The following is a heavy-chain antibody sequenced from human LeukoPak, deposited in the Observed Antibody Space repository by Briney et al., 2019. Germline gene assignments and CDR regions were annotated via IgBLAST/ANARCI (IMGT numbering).Heavy chain of an antibody. D-gene: IGHD6-19*01. CDR1: GFTFSSFH. J-gene: IGHJ4*02. CDR3: ARDEYSSGWYYFDY. CDR2: ISSSSSYI. V-gene: IGHV3-21*01. Sequence: GGSLRLSCAASGFTFSSFHMHWVRQAPGKGLEWVSSISSSSSYIYYADSVKGRFTISRDNAKNTLYLQMNSLTAEDTAVYYRARDEYSSGWYYFDYWGQGTLVTVSS.